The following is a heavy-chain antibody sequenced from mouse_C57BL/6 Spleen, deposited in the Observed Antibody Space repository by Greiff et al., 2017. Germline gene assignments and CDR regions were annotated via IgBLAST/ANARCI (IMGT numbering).Heavy chain of an antibody. CDR1: GFSLTSYG. CDR3: ASDQTGPYYAMGY. D-gene: IGHD4-1*01. CDR2: IWSGGST. J-gene: IGHJ4*01. Sequence: QVQLKQSGPGLVQPSQSLSITCTVSGFSLTSYGVHWVRQSPGKGLEWLGVIWSGGSTDYNAAFISRLSISKDNSKSQVIFQMNKLQADDTSIYNCASDQTGPYYAMGYWGQRTRVTVSS. V-gene: IGHV2-2*01.